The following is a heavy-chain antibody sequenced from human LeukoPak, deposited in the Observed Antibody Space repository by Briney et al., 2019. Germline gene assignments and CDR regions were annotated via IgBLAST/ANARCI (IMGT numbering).Heavy chain of an antibody. CDR2: INHSGSI. D-gene: IGHD3-10*01. Sequence: SETLSLTCAVYGGSFSGYYWSWIRQPPGKGLEWIGEINHSGSIKRNPSLKSRVTISVDTSKNQFSLKLSSVTAADTAVYYCARGGYYGSGNDFRFDPWGQGTLVTVSS. CDR3: ARGGYYGSGNDFRFDP. V-gene: IGHV4-34*01. CDR1: GGSFSGYY. J-gene: IGHJ5*02.